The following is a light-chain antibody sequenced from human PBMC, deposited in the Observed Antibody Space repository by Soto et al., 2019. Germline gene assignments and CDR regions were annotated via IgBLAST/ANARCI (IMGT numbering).Light chain of an antibody. J-gene: IGLJ1*01. Sequence: LTQPASVSGSPGQSITISCTGTSSDVGIYNYVSWYQQQPGKAPKLMIDQVTNRPSGVSNRFSGSKSGNTASLTISGLQAEDEADYYCSSYTGSTNYVFGTGTKVTVL. CDR1: SSDVGIYNY. CDR3: SSYTGSTNYV. CDR2: QVT. V-gene: IGLV2-14*01.